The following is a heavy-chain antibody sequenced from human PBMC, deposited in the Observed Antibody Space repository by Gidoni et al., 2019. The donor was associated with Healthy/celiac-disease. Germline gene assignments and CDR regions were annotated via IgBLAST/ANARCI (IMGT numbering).Heavy chain of an antibody. D-gene: IGHD3-3*01. CDR2: ISYDGSNK. CDR1: GFNFSSYA. V-gene: IGHV3-30-3*01. CDR3: AREREIFGVVTAMDY. Sequence: QVQLVESGGGVVQPGRSLRPPCAASGFNFSSYAMPWVRQAPGKGLEWVAVISYDGSNKYYADSVKGRFTISRDNSKNTLYLQMNSLRAEDTAVYYCAREREIFGVVTAMDYWGQGTLVTVSS. J-gene: IGHJ4*02.